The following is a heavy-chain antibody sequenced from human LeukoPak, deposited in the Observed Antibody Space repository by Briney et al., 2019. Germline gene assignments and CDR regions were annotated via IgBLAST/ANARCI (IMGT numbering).Heavy chain of an antibody. CDR1: GYSISSGYY. D-gene: IGHD6-6*01. CDR3: ARDLGIAARPGWFGP. V-gene: IGHV4-38-2*02. CDR2: SYHSGST. Sequence: PSETLSLTCTVSGYSISSGYYWGWSRPPPGKGQEWIGISYHSGSTYYDPSLKSRVTISVDKSKNSLSLQLSTLTAADTALYYCARDLGIAARPGWFGPWGQGALVTGSS. J-gene: IGHJ5*02.